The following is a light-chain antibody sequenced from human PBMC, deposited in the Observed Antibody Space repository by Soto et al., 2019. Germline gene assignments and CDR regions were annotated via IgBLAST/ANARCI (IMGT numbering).Light chain of an antibody. CDR3: QQYDDLFS. J-gene: IGKJ3*01. Sequence: DIQMTQSPSSLSASVGDRVTITCQASQDISEYLNWYQQKPGRAPRLLIYGVSNLETGVPSRFSASGSGTQFTFTISSLQPEDIATYYCQQYDDLFSFGPGTKVDF. CDR2: GVS. V-gene: IGKV1-33*01. CDR1: QDISEY.